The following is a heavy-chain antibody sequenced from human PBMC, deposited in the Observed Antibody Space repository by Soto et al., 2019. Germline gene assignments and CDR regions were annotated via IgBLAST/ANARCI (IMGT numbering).Heavy chain of an antibody. CDR3: AKASGYGSGWYGVHFDY. V-gene: IGHV3-30*18. CDR1: GFTFSTYG. D-gene: IGHD6-19*01. J-gene: IGHJ4*02. Sequence: QVQLVESGGGVVQPGRSLRLSCAASGFTFSTYGIHWVRQAPGKGLEWVAVISSDGSNKYYADSVKGRFTISRDNSKNTLYLQMNSLKPEDTAVYYCAKASGYGSGWYGVHFDYWGQGSLVTVSS. CDR2: ISSDGSNK.